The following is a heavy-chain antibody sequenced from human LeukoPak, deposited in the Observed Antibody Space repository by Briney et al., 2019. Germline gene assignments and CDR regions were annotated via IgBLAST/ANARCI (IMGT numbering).Heavy chain of an antibody. V-gene: IGHV3-21*01. J-gene: IGHJ4*02. CDR2: ISSSSSYI. Sequence: GGSVRLSCAASGFAFSSYSMKWVRQAPGKGLDWVSSISSSSSYIYYTDSVKGRFTISRDNAKNSLYLQMNSLRGEDTAVYYCARAPRGSGSSIGYWGQGTLVTVSS. D-gene: IGHD3-10*01. CDR1: GFAFSSYS. CDR3: ARAPRGSGSSIGY.